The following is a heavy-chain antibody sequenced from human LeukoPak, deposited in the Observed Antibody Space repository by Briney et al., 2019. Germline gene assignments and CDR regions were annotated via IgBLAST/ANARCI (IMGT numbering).Heavy chain of an antibody. CDR3: ARDPGGYDSGYYHYGMDV. D-gene: IGHD5-12*01. V-gene: IGHV4-59*01. J-gene: IGHJ6*02. CDR1: GGSISSYY. CDR2: IYYSGST. Sequence: PSETLSLTCTVSGGSISSYYWSWIRQPPGKGLEWIGYIYYSGSTNYNPSLKSRVTISVDTSKNQFSLKLSSVTAADTAVYYCARDPGGYDSGYYHYGMDVWGQGTTVTVSS.